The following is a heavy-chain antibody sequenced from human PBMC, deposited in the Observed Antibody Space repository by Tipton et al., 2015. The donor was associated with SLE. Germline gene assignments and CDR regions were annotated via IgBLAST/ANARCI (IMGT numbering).Heavy chain of an antibody. Sequence: TLSLTCTVSGGSIRSSRHFWGWIRQPPGKGLGWIGVLYYSGNTYYNPSLKSPVTLSIDTSKNQFSLKMRSGTAADTAVYFCGRGYCSDGVCYGFGFFDYWGQGTLVTVSS. J-gene: IGHJ4*02. V-gene: IGHV4-39*07. D-gene: IGHD2-8*01. CDR1: GGSIRSSRHF. CDR2: LYYSGNT. CDR3: GRGYCSDGVCYGFGFFDY.